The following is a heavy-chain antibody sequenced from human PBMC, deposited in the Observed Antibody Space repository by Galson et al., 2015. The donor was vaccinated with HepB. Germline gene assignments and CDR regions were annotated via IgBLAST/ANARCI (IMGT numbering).Heavy chain of an antibody. CDR1: GFTFSSYA. CDR2: ISYDGSNK. J-gene: IGHJ3*02. V-gene: IGHV3-30-3*01. Sequence: SLRLSCAASGFTFSSYAMHWVRQAPGKGLEWVAVISYDGSNKYYADSVKGRFTISRDNSKNTLYLQMNSLRAEDTAVYYCAREELLWFGERYAFDIWGQGTMVTVSS. CDR3: AREELLWFGERYAFDI. D-gene: IGHD3-10*01.